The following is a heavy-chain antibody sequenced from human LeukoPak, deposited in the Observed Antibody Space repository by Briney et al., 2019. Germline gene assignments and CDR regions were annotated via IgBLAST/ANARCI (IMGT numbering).Heavy chain of an antibody. CDR3: ARSRNNWNHS. D-gene: IGHD1-20*01. V-gene: IGHV4-34*01. CDR2: FHHSGTT. Sequence: PSETLSLTCAVYGGSFSGYYWSWIRQPPGKGLEWIGSFHHSGTTYYNPSLKSRVTISIDTSKNQFSLKLSSVTAADTALYSCARSRNNWNHSWGQGTLVTVSS. J-gene: IGHJ4*02. CDR1: GGSFSGYY.